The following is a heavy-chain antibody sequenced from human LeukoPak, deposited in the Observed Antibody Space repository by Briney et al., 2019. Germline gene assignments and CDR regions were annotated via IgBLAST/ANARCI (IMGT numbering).Heavy chain of an antibody. Sequence: SETLSLTCTVSGGSISSSSYYWGWIRQPPGKGLEWIGSMYSSGITYYNPSLKSRVTISVDTSKNQFSLKLSSVTAADTAVYYCARWGYSYGPADYWGQGTLVTVSS. D-gene: IGHD5-18*01. J-gene: IGHJ4*02. CDR2: MYSSGIT. CDR1: GGSISSSSYY. CDR3: ARWGYSYGPADY. V-gene: IGHV4-39*07.